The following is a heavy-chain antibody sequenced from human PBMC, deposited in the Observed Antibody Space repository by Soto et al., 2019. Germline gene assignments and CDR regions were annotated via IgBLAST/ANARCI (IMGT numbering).Heavy chain of an antibody. CDR3: ARDGTVPRRDKYSYYGMDV. J-gene: IGHJ6*02. CDR2: INPNSGGT. Sequence: ASVKVSCKASGYTFTGYYMHWVRQAPGQRLEWMGWINPNSGGTNYAQKFQGRVTMTRETPISTAYMELSRLRSDDTAVYYCARDGTVPRRDKYSYYGMDVWGQGTTVTVSS. D-gene: IGHD4-17*01. CDR1: GYTFTGYY. V-gene: IGHV1-2*02.